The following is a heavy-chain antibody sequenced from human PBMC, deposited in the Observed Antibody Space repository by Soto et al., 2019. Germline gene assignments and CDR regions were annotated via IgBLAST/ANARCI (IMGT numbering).Heavy chain of an antibody. D-gene: IGHD3-9*01. J-gene: IGHJ3*02. CDR1: GASIINYY. CDR3: ARRDDILTTSNFRVGALDI. V-gene: IGHV4-59*01. CDR2: VSNTATT. Sequence: SETLSLTCTVSGASIINYYWAWIRQSPGGGLESIGYVSNTATTTYNPSLKNRVTISVDASKSQFYLKLRSVTAADTAVYYCARRDDILTTSNFRVGALDIWGQGIMVTVSS.